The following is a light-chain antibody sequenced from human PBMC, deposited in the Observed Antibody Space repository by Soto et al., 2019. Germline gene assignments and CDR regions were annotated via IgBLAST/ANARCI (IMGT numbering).Light chain of an antibody. CDR2: DAS. CDR3: HQRYHSPPFT. V-gene: IGKV3-11*01. J-gene: IGKJ3*01. Sequence: EIVLTQSPATLSLSPGKRSTLSCRARQSISNYLAWYQQKPGQSPRLLIYDASNRATGIPARFSGSGSGTDFTLTISSLEPEDFAVDYCHQRYHSPPFTFGPGTKVDIK. CDR1: QSISNY.